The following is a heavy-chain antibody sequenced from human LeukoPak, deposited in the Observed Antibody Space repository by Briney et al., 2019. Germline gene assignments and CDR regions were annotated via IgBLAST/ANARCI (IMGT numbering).Heavy chain of an antibody. CDR2: ISSSGSTI. CDR1: GFTFSSYE. Sequence: PGGSLRLSCAASGFTFSSYEMNWVRQAPGKGLEWVSYISSSGSTIYYADSVKGRFTISRDNAKNSLYLQMNSLRAEETAVYYCASPPYHYYYLDVRGKGTTLTVSS. CDR3: ASPPYHYYYLDV. J-gene: IGHJ6*03. V-gene: IGHV3-48*03.